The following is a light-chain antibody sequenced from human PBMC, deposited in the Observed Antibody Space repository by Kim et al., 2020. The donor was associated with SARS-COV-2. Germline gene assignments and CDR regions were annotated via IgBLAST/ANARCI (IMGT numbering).Light chain of an antibody. Sequence: VAPGERAPLSCRASQSISNNLAWYQQKPGQAPRLLISGVSTRATGVPARFSGGGSGTEFTLTISSLQSEDSAVYHCQQYHRWPLTFGLGTKVDIK. V-gene: IGKV3-15*01. CDR1: QSISNN. J-gene: IGKJ1*01. CDR3: QQYHRWPLT. CDR2: GVS.